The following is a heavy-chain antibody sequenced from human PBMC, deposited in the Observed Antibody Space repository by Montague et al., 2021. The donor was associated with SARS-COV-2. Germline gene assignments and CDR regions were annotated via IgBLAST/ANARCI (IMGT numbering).Heavy chain of an antibody. CDR1: GGSISSSTYY. CDR2: LYNGGTT. V-gene: IGHV4-39*02. J-gene: IGHJ6*02. D-gene: IGHD3-16*01. Sequence: SETLSLTCNVSGGSISSSTYYWGWIRQPPGKGLEWIGNLYNGGTTYYSPSLKSRVTISVDTSKNHFSLNMASVTAADTAVYYCARTSKLRESSTGNYYYHAMDDWGRGTTVTVSS. CDR3: ARTSKLRESSTGNYYYHAMDD.